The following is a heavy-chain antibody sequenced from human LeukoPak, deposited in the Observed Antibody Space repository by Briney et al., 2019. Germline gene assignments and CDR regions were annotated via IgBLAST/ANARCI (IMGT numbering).Heavy chain of an antibody. V-gene: IGHV4-39*07. Sequence: PSETLSLTCTVSGGSISSSSYYWGWLRQPPGKGLEWIGSIYYSGSTYYNPSLKSRVTVSVDTSKNQFSLKLSSVTAADTAVYYCARVFRAAAVDYWGQGTLVTVSS. D-gene: IGHD6-13*01. CDR2: IYYSGST. CDR3: ARVFRAAAVDY. CDR1: GGSISSSSYY. J-gene: IGHJ4*02.